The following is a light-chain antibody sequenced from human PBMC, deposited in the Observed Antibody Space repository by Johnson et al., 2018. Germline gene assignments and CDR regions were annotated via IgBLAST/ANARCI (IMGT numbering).Light chain of an antibody. V-gene: IGLV1-51*02. Sequence: QSVLTQPPSVSAAPGQKVTISCSGSSSNIGNNYVSWYQQLPGTAPKLLIYENNKRPSGIPARFSGSKSGTSATLGITGLQTGDEADYYCGTWDSGLSAGNVFGTGTKVTVL. CDR1: SSNIGNNY. CDR2: ENN. CDR3: GTWDSGLSAGNV. J-gene: IGLJ1*01.